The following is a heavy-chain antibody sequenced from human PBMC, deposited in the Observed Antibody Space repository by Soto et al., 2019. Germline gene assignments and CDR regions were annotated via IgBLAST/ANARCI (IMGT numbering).Heavy chain of an antibody. CDR3: AKPPACSGGSCYAWWGWFDP. CDR2: ISYDGSNK. J-gene: IGHJ5*02. V-gene: IGHV3-30*18. D-gene: IGHD2-15*01. Sequence: GGSNRLSYAASGVNFSSYGMHWVRQAPGKGLEWVAVISYDGSNKYYADSVKGRLTISRDNSKNTLYLQMNSLRAEDTAVYYCAKPPACSGGSCYAWWGWFDPWGQGTLVTVSS. CDR1: GVNFSSYG.